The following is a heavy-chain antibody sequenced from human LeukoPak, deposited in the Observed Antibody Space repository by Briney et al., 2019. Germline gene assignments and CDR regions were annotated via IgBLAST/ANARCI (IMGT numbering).Heavy chain of an antibody. D-gene: IGHD2-2*01. CDR3: ARVQLLLYCFGY. J-gene: IGHJ4*02. CDR1: GGSISSSSYY. V-gene: IGHV4-39*01. CDR2: IYYSGST. Sequence: SETLSLTCTVSGGSISSSSYYWGWIRQPPGKGLEWIGSIYYSGSTYYNPSLKSRVTISVDTSKNQFSLKLSSVTAADTAVYYCARVQLLLYCFGYWGQGTLVTVSS.